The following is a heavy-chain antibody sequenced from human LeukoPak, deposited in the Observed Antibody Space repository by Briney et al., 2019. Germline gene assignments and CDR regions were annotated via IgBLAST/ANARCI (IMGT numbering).Heavy chain of an antibody. Sequence: PGGSLRLSCAASGFTVSSNYMSWVRQAPGKGLEWVSYISSSGSTIYYADSVKGRFTISRDNAKNSLYLQMNSLRAEDTAVYYCARESAITIFGVVTRDAFDIWGQGTMVTVSS. CDR2: ISSSGSTI. V-gene: IGHV3-11*04. D-gene: IGHD3-3*01. J-gene: IGHJ3*02. CDR1: GFTVSSNY. CDR3: ARESAITIFGVVTRDAFDI.